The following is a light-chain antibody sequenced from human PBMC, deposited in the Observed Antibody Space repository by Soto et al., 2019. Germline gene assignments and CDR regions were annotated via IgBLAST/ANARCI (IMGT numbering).Light chain of an antibody. CDR2: GNS. CDR3: QSYDSSLSGPYV. Sequence: QSALTQPPSVSGAPGQRVTISCTGSSSNIGAGYDVHWYQQLPGTAPKLLIYGNSNRPSGVPDRFSGSKSGTSASLAITGLQVEDEADYYCQSYDSSLSGPYVFGTGTKVTVL. V-gene: IGLV1-40*01. CDR1: SSNIGAGYD. J-gene: IGLJ1*01.